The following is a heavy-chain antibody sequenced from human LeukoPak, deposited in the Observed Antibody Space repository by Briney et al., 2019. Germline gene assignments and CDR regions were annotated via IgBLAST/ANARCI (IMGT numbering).Heavy chain of an antibody. CDR3: ARHRYYYDSSGYYYQP. CDR1: GGSFSGYS. D-gene: IGHD3-22*01. V-gene: IGHV4-34*01. J-gene: IGHJ5*02. CDR2: IDRSGST. Sequence: PSETLSLTCAVYGGSFSGYSWTWIRQPPGKGLEWIGEIDRSGSTNYNPALKGRLTISVDTSKNQFSLRLSSVTAADTAVYYCARHRYYYDSSGYYYQPWGQGTLVTVSS.